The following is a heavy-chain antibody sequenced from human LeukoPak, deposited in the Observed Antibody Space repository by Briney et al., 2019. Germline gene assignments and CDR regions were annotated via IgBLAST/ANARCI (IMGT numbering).Heavy chain of an antibody. D-gene: IGHD6-19*01. CDR1: GVTLSSYA. J-gene: IGHJ4*02. Sequence: PGGSLRLSCAASGVTLSSYAMSWARQAPGKGLEWVSGISSSGSGGNTYYADSVKGRFTISRDNSKNTLYLQMNSLRAEDTAVYYCAKDVRYSSGWYDYWGQGTLVTVSS. V-gene: IGHV3-23*01. CDR2: ISSSGSGGNT. CDR3: AKDVRYSSGWYDY.